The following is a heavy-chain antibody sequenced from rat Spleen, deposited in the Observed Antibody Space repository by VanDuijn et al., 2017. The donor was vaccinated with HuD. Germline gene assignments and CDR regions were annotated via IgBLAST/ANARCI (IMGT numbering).Heavy chain of an antibody. J-gene: IGHJ3*01. V-gene: IGHV5-31*01. CDR3: ARRGSYGWFAY. CDR1: GFTINNYW. CDR2: ITNTGGNI. Sequence: EVQLVESGGGLVEPGRSLKLSCVVSGFTINNYWMNWIRQAPGKGLEWVASITNTGGNIFYPDSVKGRFTISRDNAKSTLYLQMNSLRSEDTATYYCARRGSYGWFAYWGQGTLVTVSS. D-gene: IGHD1-7*01.